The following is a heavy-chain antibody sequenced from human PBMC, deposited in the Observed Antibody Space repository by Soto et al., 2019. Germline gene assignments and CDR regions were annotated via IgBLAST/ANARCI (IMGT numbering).Heavy chain of an antibody. CDR1: GFTFSSYP. V-gene: IGHV3-30-3*01. D-gene: IGHD1-20*01. J-gene: IGHJ5*02. CDR3: ARGPITQTSLINH. Sequence: PGCSLRLSCEAPGFTFSSYPMHWVSQAPGKGLEWVTVISYDGGNQYYADSVKGRFTISRDNSKDALYLQMHSLRSDDTAVYLCARGPITQTSLINHWGQVSLVAVSS. CDR2: ISYDGGNQ.